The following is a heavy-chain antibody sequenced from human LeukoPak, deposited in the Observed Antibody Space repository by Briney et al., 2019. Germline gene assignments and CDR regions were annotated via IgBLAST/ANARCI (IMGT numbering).Heavy chain of an antibody. CDR2: ILGGGGT. CDR3: GQDPNGNYIGAFDF. CDR1: GLIFHNYA. Sequence: PGGSLRLSCAASGLIFHNYALVWIRRAPGKGPEWVSAILGGGGTFYADAVKGRFTISRDKSKNTLYLQMNSLRAEDTATYYCGQDPNGNYIGAFDFWGRGTMVTVSS. D-gene: IGHD4-17*01. J-gene: IGHJ3*01. V-gene: IGHV3-23*01.